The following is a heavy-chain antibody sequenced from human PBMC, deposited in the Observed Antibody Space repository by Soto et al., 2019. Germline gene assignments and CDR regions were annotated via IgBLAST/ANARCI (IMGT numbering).Heavy chain of an antibody. D-gene: IGHD6-19*01. J-gene: IGHJ6*02. V-gene: IGHV1-69*01. CDR1: GGTFSSYA. CDR3: ARPPAPSSDYYYYGMDV. Sequence: QVQLVQSGAEVKKPGSSVKVSCKDSGGTFSSYAISWVRQAPGQGLEWMGEIIPIFGTANYAQKFQGRVTITADESTSTAYRELSSLRSEDTAVYYCARPPAPSSDYYYYGMDVWGQGTTVTVSS. CDR2: IIPIFGTA.